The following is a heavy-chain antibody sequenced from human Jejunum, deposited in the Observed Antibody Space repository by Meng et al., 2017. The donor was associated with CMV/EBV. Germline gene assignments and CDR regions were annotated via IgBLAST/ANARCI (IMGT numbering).Heavy chain of an antibody. V-gene: IGHV4-59*01. CDR1: GGSISGCY. Sequence: SLAGTVSGGSISGCYWSWLRKPPGKGLEWVGYIYYTGGTNYNPSLESRAGIALERSKSQISLKLTSVTAADTAVYYCARVRGGFDPWGQGTLVTVSS. J-gene: IGHJ5*02. CDR2: IYYTGGT. CDR3: ARVRGGFDP.